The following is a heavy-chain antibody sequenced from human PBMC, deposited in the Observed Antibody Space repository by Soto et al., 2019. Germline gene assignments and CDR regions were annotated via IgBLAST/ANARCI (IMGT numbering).Heavy chain of an antibody. Sequence: EVQLLESGGGLVQPGGSLRLSCAASGFTFSSYAMSWVRQAPGKGLEWVSGISDSGVSTYYADSVKGRFTISRDNSKNTLYVQMNSLRVEDTAVYYWAKRVYSSGWTGGFEYWGQGALVTVSS. J-gene: IGHJ4*02. CDR3: AKRVYSSGWTGGFEY. CDR1: GFTFSSYA. D-gene: IGHD6-19*01. V-gene: IGHV3-23*01. CDR2: ISDSGVST.